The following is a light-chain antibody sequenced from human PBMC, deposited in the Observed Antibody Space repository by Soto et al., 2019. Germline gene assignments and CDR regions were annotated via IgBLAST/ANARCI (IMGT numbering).Light chain of an antibody. Sequence: IQLTQSPSFLSASVGDIVTIACRASQGISSYLDWYQQKPVKAPKLLIYAASTLQSGVPSRFSGSGSGTEFTLTISSLQHEDSATYYCQQLNSYLPFGGGTKVDI. CDR2: AAS. J-gene: IGKJ4*01. CDR3: QQLNSYLP. CDR1: QGISSY. V-gene: IGKV1-9*01.